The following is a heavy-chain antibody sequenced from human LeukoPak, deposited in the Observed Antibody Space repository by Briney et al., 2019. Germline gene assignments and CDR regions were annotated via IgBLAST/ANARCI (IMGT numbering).Heavy chain of an antibody. CDR3: AKVAVAGHFDY. CDR2: IYYSGST. CDR1: GGSISSSSYY. Sequence: SSETLSLTCTVSGGSISSSSYYWGWIRQPPGKGLEWIGSIYYSGSTYYNPTLKSRVTISVDTSKNQFSLKLSSVTAADTAVYYCAKVAVAGHFDYWGQGTLVTVSS. V-gene: IGHV4-39*07. D-gene: IGHD6-19*01. J-gene: IGHJ4*02.